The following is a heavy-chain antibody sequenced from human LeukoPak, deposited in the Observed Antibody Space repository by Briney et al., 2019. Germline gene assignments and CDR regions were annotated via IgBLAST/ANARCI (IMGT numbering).Heavy chain of an antibody. CDR2: MNPNSGNT. D-gene: IGHD2-15*01. CDR1: GYTFTSYD. V-gene: IGHV1-8*01. Sequence: GASVKVSCKASGYTFTSYDINWVRQATGQGLEWMGWMNPNSGNTGYAQKFQGRVTMTRNTSISTAYMELSSLRSEDTAVYYCARGPLVAARWYYYYYYMDVWGQGTTVTVCS. J-gene: IGHJ6*03. CDR3: ARGPLVAARWYYYYYYMDV.